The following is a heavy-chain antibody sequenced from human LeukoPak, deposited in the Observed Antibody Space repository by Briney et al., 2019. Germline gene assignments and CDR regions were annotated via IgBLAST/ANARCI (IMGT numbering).Heavy chain of an antibody. D-gene: IGHD6-19*01. J-gene: IGHJ6*02. CDR3: AKDQAVAGTPDYYYYGMDV. CDR1: GFTCGECD. V-gene: IGHV3-9*01. CDR2: FRWKSGSI. Sequence: RLFCGACGFTCGECDMHWLRNAPGRGVEWVWGFRWKSGSIGYADSVKGRFTISRDHAKNSLYLQMNSLRAEDTALYYCAKDQAVAGTPDYYYYGMDVWGQGTTVTVSS.